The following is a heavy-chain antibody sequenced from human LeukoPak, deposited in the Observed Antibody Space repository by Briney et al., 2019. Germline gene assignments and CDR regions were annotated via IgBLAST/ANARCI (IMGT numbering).Heavy chain of an antibody. Sequence: GASVTVSCKSSGGTFSSYAISWLRQAPGQGLEWMGRIFPIFGTANYAQKFQGRVTITADKSTSTAYMDLSSLRSEDTAVYYCARGPIVVVTAANFDYWGQGTLVTVSS. D-gene: IGHD2-21*02. CDR3: ARGPIVVVTAANFDY. CDR1: GGTFSSYA. V-gene: IGHV1-69*06. J-gene: IGHJ4*02. CDR2: IFPIFGTA.